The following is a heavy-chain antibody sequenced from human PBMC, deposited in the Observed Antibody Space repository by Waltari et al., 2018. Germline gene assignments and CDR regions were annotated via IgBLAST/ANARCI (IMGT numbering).Heavy chain of an antibody. J-gene: IGHJ4*02. V-gene: IGHV3-30-3*01. CDR3: ARGEVVVVPAATFDY. Sequence: QVQLVESGGGVVQPGRSLRLSCAACGFTFSSYAMPWVRQAPGKGREWVAVISYDGSNKYYADSVKGRFTISRDNSKNTLYLQMNSLRAEDTAVYYCARGEVVVVPAATFDYWGQGTLVTVSS. D-gene: IGHD2-2*01. CDR1: GFTFSSYA. CDR2: ISYDGSNK.